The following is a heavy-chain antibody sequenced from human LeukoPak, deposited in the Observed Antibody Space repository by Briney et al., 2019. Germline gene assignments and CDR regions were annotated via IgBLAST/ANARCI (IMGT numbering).Heavy chain of an antibody. CDR1: GGSFSGYY. J-gene: IGHJ4*02. D-gene: IGHD2-15*01. CDR2: INHSGST. CDR3: ARGGGSEDY. Sequence: SETLSLTCAVYGGSFSGYYWSWIRQPPGKGLEWIGEINHSGSTSYNPSLKSRVTISVDTSKNQFSLKLSSVTAADTAVYYCARGGGSEDYWGQGTLVTVSS. V-gene: IGHV4-34*01.